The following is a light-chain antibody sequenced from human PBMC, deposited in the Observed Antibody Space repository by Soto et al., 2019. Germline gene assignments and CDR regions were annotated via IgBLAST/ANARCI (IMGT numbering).Light chain of an antibody. V-gene: IGKV3-11*01. CDR1: QSVSSY. CDR3: QQRSNLPRT. Sequence: EIEFTQSPATLSFSPGERATLSCRASQSVSSYLAWYQQKPGQAPRLLIYDASNRATGIPARFSGSGSGTDFTLTISSLEPEDFAVYYCQQRSNLPRTFGQGTKVDIK. CDR2: DAS. J-gene: IGKJ1*01.